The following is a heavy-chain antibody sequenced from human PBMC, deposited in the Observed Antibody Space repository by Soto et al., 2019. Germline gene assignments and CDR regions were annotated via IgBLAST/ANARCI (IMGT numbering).Heavy chain of an antibody. CDR3: AKLPRGTSCYWCWFDP. V-gene: IGHV3-23*01. J-gene: IGHJ5*02. CDR2: ISGSGGST. D-gene: IGHD2-2*01. Sequence: EVRLLESGGGLVQPGGSLRLSCAASGFTFSSYAMSWVRQAPGKGLEWVSAISGSGGSTYYADSVKGRFTISRDNSKNTLYLQMNSLRAEDTAVYYCAKLPRGTSCYWCWFDPWGQGTLVTVSS. CDR1: GFTFSSYA.